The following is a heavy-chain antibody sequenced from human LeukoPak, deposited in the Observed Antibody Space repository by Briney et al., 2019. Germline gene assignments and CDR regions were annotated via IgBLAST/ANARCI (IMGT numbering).Heavy chain of an antibody. V-gene: IGHV3-74*01. Sequence: GGSLRLSCAASGFTFSDYWVHWVRQAPGKGLVWVSRINTDGSFTRYADSVQGRFTISRDTAKNTLFLQMNSLRAEDTAVYYCAREAKVGGALQYWGQGILVTVSS. CDR1: GFTFSDYW. CDR3: AREAKVGGALQY. J-gene: IGHJ4*02. CDR2: INTDGSFT. D-gene: IGHD1-26*01.